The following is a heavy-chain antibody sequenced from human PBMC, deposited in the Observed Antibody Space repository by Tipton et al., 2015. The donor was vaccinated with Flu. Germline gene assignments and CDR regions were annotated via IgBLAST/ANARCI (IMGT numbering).Heavy chain of an antibody. Sequence: TLSLTCTVSGDSLSIGDYHWTWVRHHPGKGLEWIGHIYYSGSTYSNPSLKSRLAISVDTSKNQISLSLSSVTAADTAVYYCAREFLFFGELSTAYYFDSWGQGTLVTVSS. J-gene: IGHJ4*02. CDR1: GDSLSIGDYH. CDR3: AREFLFFGELSTAYYFDS. CDR2: IYYSGST. D-gene: IGHD3-16*01. V-gene: IGHV4-31*03.